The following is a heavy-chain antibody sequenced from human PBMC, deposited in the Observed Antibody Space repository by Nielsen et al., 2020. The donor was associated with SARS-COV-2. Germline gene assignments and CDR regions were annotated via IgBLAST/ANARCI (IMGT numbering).Heavy chain of an antibody. V-gene: IGHV1-69*13. Sequence: SVKVSCKASGGTFSSYAISWVRQAPGQGLEWMGGIIPIFGTANYAQKFQGRVTITADGSTSTAYMELSSLRSEDTAVYYCARSLYYYGSGSLKTPFDYWGQGTLVTVSS. D-gene: IGHD3-10*01. CDR3: ARSLYYYGSGSLKTPFDY. J-gene: IGHJ4*02. CDR2: IIPIFGTA. CDR1: GGTFSSYA.